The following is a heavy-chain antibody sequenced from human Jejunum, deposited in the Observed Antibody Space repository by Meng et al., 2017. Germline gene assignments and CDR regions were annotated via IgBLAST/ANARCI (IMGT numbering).Heavy chain of an antibody. CDR2: IYHSGTT. Sequence: QGPLQESGPGLVRPSGTVSLTCAVSGGPITGPNWWTWVRQAPGKGLVWIGEIYHSGTTNYNPSLKSRVAISADKSKNQFSLNLYSLSAADTAVYYCATRTRDSFDYWGQGSLVTVSS. CDR1: GGPITGPNW. V-gene: IGHV4-4*02. CDR3: ATRTRDSFDY. J-gene: IGHJ4*02. D-gene: IGHD1-7*01.